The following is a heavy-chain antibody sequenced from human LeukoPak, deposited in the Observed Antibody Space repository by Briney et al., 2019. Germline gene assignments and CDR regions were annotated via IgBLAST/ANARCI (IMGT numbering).Heavy chain of an antibody. D-gene: IGHD3-3*01. V-gene: IGHV3-48*04. CDR1: GFTFGSYS. CDR2: ISSSSSTI. CDR3: ARGEFWSGYYLDY. Sequence: PGGSLRLSCAASGFTFGSYSMNWVRQAPGKGLEWVSYISSSSSTIYYADSVKGRFTISRDNAKNSLYLQMNSLRAEDTAVYYCARGEFWSGYYLDYWGQGTLVTVSS. J-gene: IGHJ4*02.